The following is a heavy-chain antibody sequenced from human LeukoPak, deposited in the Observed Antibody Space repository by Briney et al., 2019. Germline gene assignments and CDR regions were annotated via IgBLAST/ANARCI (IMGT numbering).Heavy chain of an antibody. Sequence: SETLSLTCTVSGGSISSYYWSWIRQPPGKGLEWIGYIYYTGSTNDNPSLKSRLTISVDTSKNQFSLELSSVTAADTAVYYCARNRRGSGYYPFDYWGQGTLVTVSS. CDR3: ARNRRGSGYYPFDY. J-gene: IGHJ4*02. CDR2: IYYTGST. D-gene: IGHD3-22*01. CDR1: GGSISSYY. V-gene: IGHV4-59*01.